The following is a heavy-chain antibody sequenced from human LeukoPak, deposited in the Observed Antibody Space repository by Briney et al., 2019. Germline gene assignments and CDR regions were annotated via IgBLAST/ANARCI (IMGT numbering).Heavy chain of an antibody. CDR1: GFNFGSYA. J-gene: IGHJ3*02. CDR2: LTGSGVSP. CDR3: AKSWRPYDSSGHYAFDI. D-gene: IGHD3-22*01. V-gene: IGHV3-23*01. Sequence: GGSLRLSCAASGFNFGSYAMSWVRQAPGKGLEWVSSLTGSGVSPKYADSVRGRFTISRDYSNNMLYLLMNSLRAEDTAVYYCAKSWRPYDSSGHYAFDIWGQGAMVTVSS.